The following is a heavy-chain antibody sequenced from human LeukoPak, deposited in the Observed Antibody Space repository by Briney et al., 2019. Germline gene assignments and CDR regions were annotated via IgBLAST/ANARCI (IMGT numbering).Heavy chain of an antibody. CDR1: GGTFSSYA. CDR2: IIPIFGTA. J-gene: IGHJ3*02. CDR3: ARGGSSSWYGGTAFDI. V-gene: IGHV1-69*13. Sequence: SVKVSCKASGGTFSSYAISWVRQAPGQGLEWMGGIIPIFGTANYAQKFQGGVTITADEPTSTAYMELSSLRSEDTAVYYCARGGSSSWYGGTAFDIWGQGTMVTVSS. D-gene: IGHD6-13*01.